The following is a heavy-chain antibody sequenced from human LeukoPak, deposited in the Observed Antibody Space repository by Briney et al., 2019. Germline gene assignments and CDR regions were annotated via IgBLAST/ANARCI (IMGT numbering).Heavy chain of an antibody. V-gene: IGHV3-7*03. Sequence: GGSLRLSCAASGFTFSTHWMSWVRQIPGKGLKWVANIKQDGSEKHYVDSVRGRFTISRDNAESSLYLQMNSLRAEDTAVYYCASDFGSGSFFAYWGQGTLVTVSS. CDR2: IKQDGSEK. J-gene: IGHJ4*02. CDR3: ASDFGSGSFFAY. CDR1: GFTFSTHW. D-gene: IGHD3-10*01.